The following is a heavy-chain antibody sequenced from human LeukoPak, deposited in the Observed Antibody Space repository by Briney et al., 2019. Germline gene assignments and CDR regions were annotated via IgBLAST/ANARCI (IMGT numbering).Heavy chain of an antibody. D-gene: IGHD1-26*01. CDR2: ISGSGDTT. CDR1: VYTFSSYA. CDR3: AKSRGESRGASNY. J-gene: IGHJ4*02. V-gene: IGHV3-23*01. Sequence: GGSLRLSCAASVYTFSSYAMNWVRRATGKGLEWVSFISGSGDTTYYANSVKGRFTISRVSSKNTLYLQMNSLRAEDTAVYYCAKSRGESRGASNYWGQGPLVTVSA.